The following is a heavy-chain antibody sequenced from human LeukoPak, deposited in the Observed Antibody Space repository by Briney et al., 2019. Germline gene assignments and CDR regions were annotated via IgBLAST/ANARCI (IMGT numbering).Heavy chain of an antibody. V-gene: IGHV3-64*01. CDR2: ISSNGGST. CDR3: ARDHFDGSGSYYIDY. Sequence: GGSLRLSCAASGFTFSSYAMHWVRQAPGKGLEYVSAISSNGGSTYYANSVKGRFTISRDNSKNTLYLQMGSLRAEDMAVYYCARDHFDGSGSYYIDYWGQGTLVTVSS. D-gene: IGHD3-10*01. CDR1: GFTFSSYA. J-gene: IGHJ4*02.